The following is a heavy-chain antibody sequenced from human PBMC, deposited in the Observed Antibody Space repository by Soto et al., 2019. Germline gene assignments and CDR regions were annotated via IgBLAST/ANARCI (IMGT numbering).Heavy chain of an antibody. CDR2: IYYSGST. V-gene: IGHV4-59*08. J-gene: IGHJ4*02. CDR1: GGSINSYY. Sequence: SETLSLTCTVSGGSINSYYWTWVRQPPGKALEWIGYIYYSGSTNYNPSLKSRVTISVDTSRTRFSLKLTSVTAADTAVYYCARLRGGALLAYWGQGTLVPVPS. D-gene: IGHD3-3*01. CDR3: ARLRGGALLAY.